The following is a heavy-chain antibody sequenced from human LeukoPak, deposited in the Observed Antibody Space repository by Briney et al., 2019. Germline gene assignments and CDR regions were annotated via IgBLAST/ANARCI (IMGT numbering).Heavy chain of an antibody. V-gene: IGHV3-23*01. CDR2: ITGSSAST. CDR1: GXTFSSYA. CDR3: ARLRDTMTTPRFDY. Sequence: GGSLRLSCSASGXTFSSYAVSWVRQAPGKGLDWVSSITGSSASTYYADSVKGRFTISRDNSKNTLYLQMNSLRADDTAVYYCARLRDTMTTPRFDYWGQGTLVTVSS. J-gene: IGHJ4*02. D-gene: IGHD4-17*01.